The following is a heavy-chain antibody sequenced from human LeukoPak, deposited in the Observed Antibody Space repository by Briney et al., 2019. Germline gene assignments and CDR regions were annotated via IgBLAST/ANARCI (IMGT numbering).Heavy chain of an antibody. D-gene: IGHD3-10*01. Sequence: PSETLSLTCTVSGGSISSSSYYWAWIRQPPGKGLEWIGTISYSGSTYYNPSLKSRVTISVDTSKNQFSLMLRSVTAADTAVYYCARPGKVSGVYYYYMDVWGKGTTVTVSS. V-gene: IGHV4-39*01. CDR3: ARPGKVSGVYYYYMDV. J-gene: IGHJ6*03. CDR2: ISYSGST. CDR1: GGSISSSSYY.